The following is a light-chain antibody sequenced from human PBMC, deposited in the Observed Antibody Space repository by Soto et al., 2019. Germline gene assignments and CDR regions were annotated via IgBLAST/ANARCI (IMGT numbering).Light chain of an antibody. CDR2: DAS. CDR1: QSISSW. V-gene: IGKV1-5*01. Sequence: IEMTQSPSTLSSSVGDRVTITWRASQSISSWLAWYQQKPGKAPKLLIYDASSLQTGVPSRFSGSESGAVLTLTISSLQPEDFATYYCQQLHSYPITFGQGTRL. CDR3: QQLHSYPIT. J-gene: IGKJ5*01.